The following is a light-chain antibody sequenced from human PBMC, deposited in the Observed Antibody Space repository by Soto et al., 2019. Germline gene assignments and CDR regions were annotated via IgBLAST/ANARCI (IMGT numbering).Light chain of an antibody. CDR2: DAS. CDR1: QSISSW. Sequence: DIQMTQSPSTLSASVGDRLTITCRASQSISSWLAWYQQKPGKPPKLLIYDASSLESGVPSRFSGSGSGTDFSLTITSLQPDDSATYYCQQVNSYPLTFGGGTKVDIK. CDR3: QQVNSYPLT. V-gene: IGKV1-5*01. J-gene: IGKJ4*01.